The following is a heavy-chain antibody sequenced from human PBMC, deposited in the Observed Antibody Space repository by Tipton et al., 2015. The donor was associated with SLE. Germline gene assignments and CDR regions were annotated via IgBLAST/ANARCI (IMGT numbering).Heavy chain of an antibody. CDR3: ARGVGSSWYIDY. J-gene: IGHJ4*02. CDR2: IKEDGSEK. CDR1: RFTFSSYW. Sequence: SLRLSCAASRFTFSSYWMAWVRQAPGKGLEWVANIKEDGSEKYSVDSVKGRFTISRDNSKNTLYLQMNSLRAEDTAVYYCARGVGSSWYIDYWGQGTLVTVSS. D-gene: IGHD6-13*01. V-gene: IGHV3-7*01.